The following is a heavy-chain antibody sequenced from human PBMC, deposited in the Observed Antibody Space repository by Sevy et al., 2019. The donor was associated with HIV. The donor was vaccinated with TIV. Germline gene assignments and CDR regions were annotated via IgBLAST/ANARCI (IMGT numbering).Heavy chain of an antibody. D-gene: IGHD1-7*01. V-gene: IGHV1-24*01. J-gene: IGHJ6*02. CDR2: FDPEDGET. Sequence: ASMKVSCKVSGYTLTELSMHWVRQAPGKGLEWMGGFDPEDGETIYAQKFQGRVTMTEDTSTDTAYMELSSLRSEDTAVYYGATDYGFETAMPGTSDYYGMDVWGQGTTVTVSS. CDR1: GYTLTELS. CDR3: ATDYGFETAMPGTSDYYGMDV.